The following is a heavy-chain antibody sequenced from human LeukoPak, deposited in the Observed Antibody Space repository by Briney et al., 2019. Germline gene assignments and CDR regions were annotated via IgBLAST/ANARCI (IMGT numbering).Heavy chain of an antibody. J-gene: IGHJ1*01. D-gene: IGHD1-14*01. CDR3: ARDSGHTVTNEYFEH. Sequence: PGGSLRLSCAASGFSFIGYGMSWVRQAPGKGLEWVSSISSGSGYIYYADSVKGRFTISRDNAQNALVLQMNALRVDDSAVYYCARDSGHTVTNEYFEHWGQGTLLTVSS. CDR2: ISSGSGYI. CDR1: GFSFIGYG. V-gene: IGHV3-21*04.